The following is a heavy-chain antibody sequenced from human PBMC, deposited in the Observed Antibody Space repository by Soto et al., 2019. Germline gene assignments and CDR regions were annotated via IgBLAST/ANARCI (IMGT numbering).Heavy chain of an antibody. CDR2: ISGSSSSI. CDR1: GFNFSRYS. J-gene: IGHJ4*02. Sequence: EVQLVESGGGLVQPGGSLRLSCAASGFNFSRYSMNWVRQAPGKGLEWFSYISGSSSSIYYADSVKGRFTISRDNAKNSLFLQMNSRRDEARAVYYCAKVGRANTCDYWGQGTLVTVSS. V-gene: IGHV3-48*02. CDR3: AKVGRANTCDY.